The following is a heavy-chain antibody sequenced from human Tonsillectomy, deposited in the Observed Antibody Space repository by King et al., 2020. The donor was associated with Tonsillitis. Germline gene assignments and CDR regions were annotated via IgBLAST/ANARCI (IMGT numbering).Heavy chain of an antibody. V-gene: IGHV3-30*03. CDR3: ATESSNYGSGIGGMDV. J-gene: IGHJ6*02. CDR1: GFTFSSYG. D-gene: IGHD3-10*01. CDR2: ISYDGSSK. Sequence: VQLVESGGGVVQPGRSLRLSCAASGFTFSSYGMHWVRQAPGKGLEWVALISYDGSSKYYADSVKGRFTISRDNSKNTLYLQMNSLRGEDTAVYYCATESSNYGSGIGGMDVWGQGTTVTVSS.